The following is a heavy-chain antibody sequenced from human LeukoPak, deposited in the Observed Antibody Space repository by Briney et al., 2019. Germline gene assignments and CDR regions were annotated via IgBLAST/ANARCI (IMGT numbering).Heavy chain of an antibody. CDR2: IRYDGSNK. V-gene: IGHV3-30*02. Sequence: GGSLSLSCAPSGFTFTRYVIHWVRQAAGQGLEWVGFIRYDGSNKYYADSVKGRFTIPRDKSKNTTYLQMNSLMAKDTAVNYCVKEPPLAGAFDIWGEERKVTVS. CDR3: VKEPPLAGAFDI. CDR1: GFTFTRYV. J-gene: IGHJ3*02.